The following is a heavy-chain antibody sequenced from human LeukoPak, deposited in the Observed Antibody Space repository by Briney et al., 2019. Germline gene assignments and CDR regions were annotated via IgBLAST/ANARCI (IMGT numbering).Heavy chain of an antibody. V-gene: IGHV1-18*04. D-gene: IGHD5-18*01. CDR2: ISAYNGNT. J-gene: IGHJ4*02. CDR3: ARAVDTAMGDFDY. Sequence: ASVKVSCKASGYTFTGYYMHWVRQAPGQGLEWMGWISAYNGNTNYAQELQGRVTMTTDTSTSTAYMELRSLRSDDTAVYYCARAVDTAMGDFDYWGQGTLVTVSS. CDR1: GYTFTGYY.